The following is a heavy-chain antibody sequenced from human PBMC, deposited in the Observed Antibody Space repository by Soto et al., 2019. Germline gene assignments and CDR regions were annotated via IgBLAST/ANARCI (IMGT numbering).Heavy chain of an antibody. J-gene: IGHJ6*02. Sequence: ASVKVSCKTSGYTFTRNGISWVRQAPGQGLEWMGWISPKSGSIKYAQKFQGRVIMTTDTSTSTAYMELRSLRSDDTAVYYCVKDRDSNSWPSRDVWGPGNTVTVSS. V-gene: IGHV1-18*01. CDR1: GYTFTRNG. CDR2: ISPKSGSI. D-gene: IGHD3-22*01. CDR3: VKDRDSNSWPSRDV.